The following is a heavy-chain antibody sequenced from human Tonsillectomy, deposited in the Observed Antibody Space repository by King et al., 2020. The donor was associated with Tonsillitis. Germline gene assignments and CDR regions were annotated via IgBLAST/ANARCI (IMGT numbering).Heavy chain of an antibody. CDR2: IYYSGNT. V-gene: IGHV4-39*01. Sequence: QLQESGPGLVKPSETLSLTCAVSGVSISSTSYYWGWIRQPPGKGLEWIWSIYYSGNTFCHPSLKNRVPISVATSKNQFSLGLRSVTAEDTAVYYCARPYRSEYSALFDIWGQGTMVTVSS. D-gene: IGHD6-19*01. CDR1: GVSISSTSYY. CDR3: ARPYRSEYSALFDI. J-gene: IGHJ3*02.